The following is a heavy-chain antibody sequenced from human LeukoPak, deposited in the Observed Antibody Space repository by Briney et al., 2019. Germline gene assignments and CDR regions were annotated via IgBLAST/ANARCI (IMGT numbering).Heavy chain of an antibody. CDR2: INHSGST. Sequence: SETLSLTCAVYGGSFSGYYWSWIRQPPGKGLEWIGEINHSGSTNYNPSLKSRVTISVDTSKNQVSLKLSSVTAADTAVYYCARDYRYCSGGSCYTRPSYYYYYMDVWGKGTTVTVSS. CDR1: GGSFSGYY. V-gene: IGHV4-34*01. J-gene: IGHJ6*03. D-gene: IGHD2-15*01. CDR3: ARDYRYCSGGSCYTRPSYYYYYMDV.